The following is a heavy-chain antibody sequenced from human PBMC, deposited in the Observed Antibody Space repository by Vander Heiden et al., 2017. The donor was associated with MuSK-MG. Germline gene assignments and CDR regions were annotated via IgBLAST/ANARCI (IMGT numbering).Heavy chain of an antibody. V-gene: IGHV3-23*01. D-gene: IGHD5-12*01. Sequence: EVQLLASGGGLVQPGGSLRLSCAAAGFTVSSYAMSWVRQAPGKGLEWVSAISGSGGSTYYADSVKGRFTISRDNSKNTLYLQMNSLRAEETAVYYCAKDPVRKRWLHHWDFDYWGQGTLVTVSS. CDR3: AKDPVRKRWLHHWDFDY. J-gene: IGHJ4*02. CDR1: GFTVSSYA. CDR2: ISGSGGST.